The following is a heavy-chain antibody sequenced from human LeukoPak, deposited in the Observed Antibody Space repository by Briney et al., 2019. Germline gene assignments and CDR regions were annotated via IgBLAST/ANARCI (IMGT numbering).Heavy chain of an antibody. CDR2: IYSVGST. CDR3: ARSHSYDFWSGYYLEKTFFDY. CDR1: GFTVSSNY. J-gene: IGHJ4*02. V-gene: IGHV3-66*01. D-gene: IGHD3-3*01. Sequence: GGSLRLSCAAPGFTVSSNYMSWGRQAPGKGLEWVSVIYSVGSTYYADSVKGRFTISRDNSKNTLYLQMNSLRAEDTAVYYCARSHSYDFWSGYYLEKTFFDYWGQGTLVTVSS.